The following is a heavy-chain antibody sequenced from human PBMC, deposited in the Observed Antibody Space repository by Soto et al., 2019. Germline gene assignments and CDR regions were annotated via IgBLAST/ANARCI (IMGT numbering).Heavy chain of an antibody. J-gene: IGHJ5*02. CDR2: IYHSGSI. D-gene: IGHD5-18*01. V-gene: IGHV4-30-2*01. CDR3: ARDGRGTAMGFTAGDWFDP. CDR1: GGSISSGGYS. Sequence: TSETLSLTCAVSGGSISSGGYSWSWIRQPPGKGLEGIGYIYHSGSIYYNPSLKSRVTISVDRSKNQFSLKLSSVTAADTAVYYCARDGRGTAMGFTAGDWFDPWGQGTLVTVSS.